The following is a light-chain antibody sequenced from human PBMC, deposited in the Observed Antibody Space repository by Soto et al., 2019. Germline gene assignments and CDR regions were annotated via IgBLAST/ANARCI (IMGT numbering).Light chain of an antibody. CDR3: QQYCGSLYT. Sequence: EVVLTQSPGNLSLSPGERATLSCRASQSISSRYLAWYQQKPGQAPSILIYGASNSATGISYMFSGSGCGTEYTLTISSLEPEDFAVYYCQQYCGSLYTFGQGKTLEIK. CDR2: GAS. CDR1: QSISSRY. J-gene: IGKJ1*01. V-gene: IGKV3-20*01.